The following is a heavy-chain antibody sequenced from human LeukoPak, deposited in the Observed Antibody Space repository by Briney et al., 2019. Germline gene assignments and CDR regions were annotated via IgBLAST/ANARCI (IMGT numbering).Heavy chain of an antibody. D-gene: IGHD5-18*01. J-gene: IGHJ3*02. V-gene: IGHV3-21*01. CDR3: ARGRSGYSYGALGVFDI. CDR2: ISSSSSYI. CDR1: GFTFSSYS. Sequence: GGSLRLSCAASGFTFSSYSMNWVRQAPGKGLEWVSSISSSSSYIYYADSVKGRFTTSRDNAKNSLYLQMNSLRAEDTAVYYCARGRSGYSYGALGVFDIWGQGTMVTVSS.